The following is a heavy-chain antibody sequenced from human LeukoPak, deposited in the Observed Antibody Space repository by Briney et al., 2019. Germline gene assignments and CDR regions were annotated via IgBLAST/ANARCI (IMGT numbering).Heavy chain of an antibody. CDR1: GYTFTGYY. Sequence: ASVKVSCKASGYTFTGYYMHWVRQAPGQGLEGMGWINPNSGGTNYAQKFQGRVTMTRDTSISTAYMELSRLRSDDTAVYYCVTGALPYYYYMDVWGKGTTVTVSS. D-gene: IGHD4/OR15-4a*01. J-gene: IGHJ6*03. V-gene: IGHV1-2*02. CDR3: VTGALPYYYYMDV. CDR2: INPNSGGT.